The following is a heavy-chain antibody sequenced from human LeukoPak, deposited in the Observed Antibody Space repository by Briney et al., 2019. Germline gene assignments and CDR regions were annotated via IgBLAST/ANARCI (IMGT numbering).Heavy chain of an antibody. Sequence: GGSLRLSCAASGFTFSSYSMNWVRQAPGKGLEWVSSISSSSSYIYYADSVKGRFTISRDNAKNSLYLQMNSLRAEDTAVYYCARDSSDYYDSSGYYRRPFDYWGQGTLVTASS. D-gene: IGHD3-22*01. J-gene: IGHJ4*02. V-gene: IGHV3-21*01. CDR1: GFTFSSYS. CDR2: ISSSSSYI. CDR3: ARDSSDYYDSSGYYRRPFDY.